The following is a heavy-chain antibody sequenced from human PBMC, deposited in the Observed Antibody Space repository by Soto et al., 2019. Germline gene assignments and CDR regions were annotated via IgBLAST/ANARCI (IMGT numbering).Heavy chain of an antibody. CDR1: GFTFSSYW. Sequence: GGSLRLSCAASGFTFSSYWMNWVRQAPGKGLEWVANIKQDASAQYYVDSVKGRFTISRDNAKNSLYLQMNSLRAEDTAVYYCARGRSNAFDIWGQGTMVTVSS. CDR2: IKQDASAQ. CDR3: ARGRSNAFDI. J-gene: IGHJ3*02. V-gene: IGHV3-7*03.